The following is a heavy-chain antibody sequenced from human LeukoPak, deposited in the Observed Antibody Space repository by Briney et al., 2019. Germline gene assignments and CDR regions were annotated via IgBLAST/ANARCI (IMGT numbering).Heavy chain of an antibody. CDR3: ARMYYYDSSGYLGVYYFDY. J-gene: IGHJ4*02. D-gene: IGHD3-22*01. CDR1: GGSISSYY. V-gene: IGHV4-4*07. Sequence: SETLSLTCTVSGGSISSYYWSWIRQPAGKGLEWIGRIYTSGSTNYNPSLKSRVTMSVDTSKNQFSLKLSSVTAADTAVYYCARMYYYDSSGYLGVYYFDYWGQGTLVTVSS. CDR2: IYTSGST.